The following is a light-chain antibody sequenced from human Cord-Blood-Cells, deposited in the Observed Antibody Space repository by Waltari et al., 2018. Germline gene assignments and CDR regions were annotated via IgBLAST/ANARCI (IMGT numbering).Light chain of an antibody. CDR2: RNN. J-gene: IGLJ3*02. V-gene: IGLV1-47*01. CDR3: AAWDDSLSGV. CDR1: SSNIGRNY. Sequence: QSVLTQPPSASGTPGQRVTISCSGSSSNIGRNYVYWYQQLPGTAPKLLIYRNNQRPSGVPGRFSCSTSGTSASLAISWLRSEDEADYYCAAWDDSLSGVFGGGTKLTVL.